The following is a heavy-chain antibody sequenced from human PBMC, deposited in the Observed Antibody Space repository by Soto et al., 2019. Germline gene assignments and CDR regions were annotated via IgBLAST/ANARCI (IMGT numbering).Heavy chain of an antibody. CDR3: ASAPGP. J-gene: IGHJ5*02. D-gene: IGHD3-10*01. V-gene: IGHV4-30-2*01. CDR2: IYHSGST. Sequence: QLQLQESGSGLVKPSQTLSLTCAVSGGSISSCGYSWSWIRQPPGKGLEWIGYIYHSGSTSYNPSLKSRATLSADRSKNQFSLKLSSVTAADTAVYYCASAPGPWGPGTLVTVSA. CDR1: GGSISSCGYS.